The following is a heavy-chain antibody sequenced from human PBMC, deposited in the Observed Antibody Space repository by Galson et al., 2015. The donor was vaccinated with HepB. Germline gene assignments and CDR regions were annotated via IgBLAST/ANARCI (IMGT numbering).Heavy chain of an antibody. CDR1: GFTFSSYW. CDR2: INSDGSST. V-gene: IGHV3-74*01. J-gene: IGHJ4*02. D-gene: IGHD3-16*01. CDR3: AREQDIWGAFDY. Sequence: SLRLSCAASGFTFSSYWMHWVRQAPGKGLVWVSRINSDGSSTSYADSVKGRFTISRDNAKNTLYLQMNSLRAEDTAVYYCAREQDIWGAFDYWGQGTLVTVSS.